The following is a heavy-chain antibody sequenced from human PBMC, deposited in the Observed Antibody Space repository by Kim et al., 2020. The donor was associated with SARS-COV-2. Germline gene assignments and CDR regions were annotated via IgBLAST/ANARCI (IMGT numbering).Heavy chain of an antibody. CDR3: ARGVAVAGPFDY. D-gene: IGHD6-19*01. Sequence: GGSLRLFCAASGFTFSSYAMHWVRQAPGKGLEWVAVISYDGSNKYYADSVKGRFTISRDNSKNTLYLQMNSLRAEDTAVYYCARGVAVAGPFDYWGQGTLVTFSS. V-gene: IGHV3-30*04. J-gene: IGHJ4*02. CDR1: GFTFSSYA. CDR2: ISYDGSNK.